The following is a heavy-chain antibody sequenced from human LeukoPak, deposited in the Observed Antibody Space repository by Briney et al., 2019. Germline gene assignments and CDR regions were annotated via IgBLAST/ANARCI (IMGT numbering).Heavy chain of an antibody. CDR2: IYYSGST. J-gene: IGHJ5*02. Sequence: SETLSLTCTVSGGSIGSSSYYWDWIRQPPGKGLEWIGSIYYSGSTYYNPSLKSRVTISVDTSNNQFSLKLSSVTAADTAVYYCGRHGTAAATKWFDPWGQGTLVTVSS. CDR3: GRHGTAAATKWFDP. D-gene: IGHD6-13*01. CDR1: GGSIGSSSYY. V-gene: IGHV4-39*01.